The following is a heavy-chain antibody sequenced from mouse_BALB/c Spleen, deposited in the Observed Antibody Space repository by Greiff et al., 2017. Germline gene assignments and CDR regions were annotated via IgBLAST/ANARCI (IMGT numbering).Heavy chain of an antibody. J-gene: IGHJ3*01. CDR2: ISYDGSN. V-gene: IGHV3-6*02. CDR3: ARDYYGNYVSLFAY. D-gene: IGHD2-1*01. Sequence: EVKLVESGPGLVKPSQSLSLTCSVTGYSITSGYYWNWIRQFPGNKLEWMGYISYDGSNNYNPSLKNRISITRDTSKNQFFLKLNSVTTEDTATYYCARDYYGNYVSLFAYWGQGTLVTVSA. CDR1: GYSITSGYY.